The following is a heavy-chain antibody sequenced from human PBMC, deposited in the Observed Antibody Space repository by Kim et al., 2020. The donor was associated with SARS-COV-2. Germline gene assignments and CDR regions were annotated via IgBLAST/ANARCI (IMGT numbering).Heavy chain of an antibody. V-gene: IGHV5-51*01. Sequence: GESLKISCKGSGYSFTSYWIGWVRQMPGKGLEWMGIIYPGDSDTRYSPSFQGQVTISADKSISTAYLQWSSLKASDTAMYYCARHFYYGSGSYSADSYYYYGMDVWGQGTTVTVSS. J-gene: IGHJ6*02. CDR2: IYPGDSDT. CDR3: ARHFYYGSGSYSADSYYYYGMDV. D-gene: IGHD3-10*01. CDR1: GYSFTSYW.